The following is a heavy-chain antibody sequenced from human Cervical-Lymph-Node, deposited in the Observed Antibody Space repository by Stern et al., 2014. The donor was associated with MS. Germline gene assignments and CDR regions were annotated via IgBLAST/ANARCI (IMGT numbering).Heavy chain of an antibody. CDR1: GGSINNGDYY. J-gene: IGHJ4*02. CDR3: TSSRYEFWSGYRKAFYFDY. V-gene: IGHV4-31*03. Sequence: VQLVESGPGLVKPSQTLSLTCTVSGGSINNGDYYWSWIRQHPGKGLECIGYLFYSGSTYYNPSLKSRATISEDTSKNQFSLTLHSVTAADTAVYYCTSSRYEFWSGYRKAFYFDYWGQGAMVTVSS. D-gene: IGHD3-3*01. CDR2: LFYSGST.